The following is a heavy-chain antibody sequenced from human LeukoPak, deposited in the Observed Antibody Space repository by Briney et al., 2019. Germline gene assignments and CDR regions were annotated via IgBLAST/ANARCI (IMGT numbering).Heavy chain of an antibody. CDR3: ARELGD. D-gene: IGHD1-7*01. Sequence: GGSLRLSCAASGFTFSSYAMSWVRQAPGKGLEWVSVIYGAGAGITYYIDSVEGRFTISRDNSRNTVYLQMNSLRAEDTAVYYCARELGDWGQGTLVTVSS. J-gene: IGHJ4*02. CDR1: GFTFSSYA. V-gene: IGHV3-23*03. CDR2: IYGAGAGIT.